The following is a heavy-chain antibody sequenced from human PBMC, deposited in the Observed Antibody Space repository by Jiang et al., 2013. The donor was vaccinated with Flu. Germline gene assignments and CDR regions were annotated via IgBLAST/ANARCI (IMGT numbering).Heavy chain of an antibody. V-gene: IGHV4-4*02. D-gene: IGHD3-10*01. CDR1: GGSISSSNW. Sequence: SLTCAVSGGSISSSNWWSWVRQPPGKGLEWIGEIYHSGSTNYNPSLKSRVTISVDKSKNQFSLKLSSVTAADTAVYYCARDLRSHGSANFDYWGQGTLVTVSS. CDR3: ARDLRSHGSANFDY. J-gene: IGHJ4*02. CDR2: IYHSGST.